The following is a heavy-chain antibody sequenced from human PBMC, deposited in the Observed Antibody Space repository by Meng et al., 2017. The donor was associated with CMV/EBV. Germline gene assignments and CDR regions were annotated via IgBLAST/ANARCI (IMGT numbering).Heavy chain of an antibody. Sequence: GGSLRLSCAASGFTFSSYGMHWVRQAPGKGLEWVAFIRYDGSNKYYADSVKGRFTISRDNSKNTLYLQMNSLRAEDTAVCYCAKDSGSRAAPGRLYFDYWGQGTLVTVSS. CDR2: IRYDGSNK. CDR1: GFTFSSYG. J-gene: IGHJ4*02. D-gene: IGHD2-15*01. V-gene: IGHV3-30*02. CDR3: AKDSGSRAAPGRLYFDY.